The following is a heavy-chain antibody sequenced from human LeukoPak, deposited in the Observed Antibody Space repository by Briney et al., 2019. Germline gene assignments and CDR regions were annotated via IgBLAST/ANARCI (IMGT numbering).Heavy chain of an antibody. CDR1: GYSISSGYY. V-gene: IGHV4-4*07. J-gene: IGHJ4*02. D-gene: IGHD3-9*01. CDR3: ARGGPTRVYYDILTGYLQAPYYFDY. Sequence: PSETLSLTCTVSGYSISSGYYWGWIRQPAGKGLEWIGRIYTSGSTNYNPSLKSRVTMSVDTSKNQFSLKLSSVTAADTAVYYCARGGPTRVYYDILTGYLQAPYYFDYWGQGTLVTVSS. CDR2: IYTSGST.